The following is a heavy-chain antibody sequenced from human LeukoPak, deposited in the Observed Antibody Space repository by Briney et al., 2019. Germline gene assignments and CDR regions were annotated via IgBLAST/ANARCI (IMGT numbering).Heavy chain of an antibody. CDR2: IYYSGST. D-gene: IGHD6-25*01. J-gene: IGHJ6*03. CDR3: ARSGYYYYMDV. CDR1: GGSISSYY. V-gene: IGHV4-59*01. Sequence: EASETLSLTCTVSGGSISSYYWSWIRQPPGKGLEWIGYIYYSGSTNYNPSLKSRVTISVDTSKNQFSLRLSSVTAADTAVYYCARSGYYYYMDVWGKGTTVTVSS.